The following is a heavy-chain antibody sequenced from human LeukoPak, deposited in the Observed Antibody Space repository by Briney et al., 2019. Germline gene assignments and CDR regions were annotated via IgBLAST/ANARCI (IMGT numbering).Heavy chain of an antibody. Sequence: ASVKVSCKASGYTFTGYYMHWVRQAPGQGLEWMGWINPNSGGTNYAQKFQGRVTMTRDTSISTAYMELSRLRTDDTAVYYCARVGAHGYEAGYWGRGTLVTVSS. CDR2: INPNSGGT. D-gene: IGHD5-12*01. CDR1: GYTFTGYY. CDR3: ARVGAHGYEAGY. V-gene: IGHV1-2*02. J-gene: IGHJ4*02.